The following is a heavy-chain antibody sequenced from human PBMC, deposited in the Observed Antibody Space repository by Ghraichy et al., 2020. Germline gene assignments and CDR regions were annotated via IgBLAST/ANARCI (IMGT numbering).Heavy chain of an antibody. J-gene: IGHJ4*02. Sequence: SETLSLTCTVSGASVSSASHYWNWIRQPPGQGLEWIGYIYYSGSTNYNPSLKSRVTISVDTSKNQISLKLNSVTAADTAVYYCARANSKNTWPIDSWGQGTLVTVSS. CDR3: ARANSKNTWPIDS. CDR1: GASVSSASHY. CDR2: IYYSGST. V-gene: IGHV4-61*01. D-gene: IGHD2/OR15-2a*01.